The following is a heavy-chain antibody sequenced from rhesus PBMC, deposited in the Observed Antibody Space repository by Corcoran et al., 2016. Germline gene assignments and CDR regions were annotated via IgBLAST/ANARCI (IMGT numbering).Heavy chain of an antibody. V-gene: IGHV4-173*01. D-gene: IGHD6-13*01. Sequence: QLQLQESGPGLVKPSETLSLTCAVSGGSSSSNNWSWSRQPPGKGLEWIGHTSSSSGSTDYNPSLKSRVTISTDTSKNQFSLNLSSVTAADTAVYYCARHAAGPERFDVWGPGVLVTVSS. CDR1: GGSSSSNN. J-gene: IGHJ5-1*01. CDR2: TSSSSGST. CDR3: ARHAAGPERFDV.